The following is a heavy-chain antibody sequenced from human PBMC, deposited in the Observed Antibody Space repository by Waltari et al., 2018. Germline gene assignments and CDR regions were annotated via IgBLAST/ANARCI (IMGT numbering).Heavy chain of an antibody. J-gene: IGHJ6*01. V-gene: IGHV3-21*01. CDR2: ISSNNNYI. Sequence: EMQLVESGGGLVKPGGSLRLSCSASGFDFSSCTMNWVRQAPGKGREWVSSISSNNNYIYYADSVKSRFTVSRDNTKKSLYLQMNSLRAEDTALYYCARDLDYGDYYGLDVWGQGTTVTVSS. CDR3: ARDLDYGDYYGLDV. CDR1: GFDFSSCT. D-gene: IGHD4-17*01.